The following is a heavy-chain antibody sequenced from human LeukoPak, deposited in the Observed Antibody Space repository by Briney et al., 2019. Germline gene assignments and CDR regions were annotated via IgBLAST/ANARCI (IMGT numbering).Heavy chain of an antibody. CDR3: ARDYYDSSGYYYEFDY. V-gene: IGHV1-18*01. J-gene: IGHJ4*02. D-gene: IGHD3-22*01. CDR2: ISAYNGNT. CDR1: GYTFTSYG. Sequence: ASVKVSCKASGYTFTSYGISWVRQAPGQGLEWMGWISAYNGNTNYAQKLQGRVTMTTDTSTSTAYMELRSLRSEDTAVYYCARDYYDSSGYYYEFDYWGQGTLVTVSS.